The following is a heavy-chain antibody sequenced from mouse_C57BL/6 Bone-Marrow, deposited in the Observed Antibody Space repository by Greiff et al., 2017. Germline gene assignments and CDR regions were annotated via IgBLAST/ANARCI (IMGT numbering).Heavy chain of an antibody. V-gene: IGHV1-63*01. Sequence: QVQLQQSGAELVRPGTSVKMSCKASGYTFTNYWIGWAKQRPGHGLEWIGDIYPGGGYTNYNEKFKGKATLTADKSSSTAYMQFSSLTSEDSAIYYGARSFYYYGSPYWYFDFGGTGTTVTV. CDR2: IYPGGGYT. CDR1: GYTFTNYW. J-gene: IGHJ1*03. CDR3: ARSFYYYGSPYWYFDF. D-gene: IGHD1-1*01.